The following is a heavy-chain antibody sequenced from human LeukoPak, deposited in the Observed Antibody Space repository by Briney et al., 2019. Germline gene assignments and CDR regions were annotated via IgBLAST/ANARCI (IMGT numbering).Heavy chain of an antibody. V-gene: IGHV4-39*01. CDR3: ARYHSGSSKYNWFDP. D-gene: IGHD1-26*01. CDR1: GGSISSSSYY. CDR2: IFYSGST. Sequence: SETLSLTCTVSGGSISSSSYYWAWIRQPPGKELKWIGSIFYSGSTYYNPSLRGRVTISVDTSQNQFSLRLSSVTAADTAVYYCARYHSGSSKYNWFDPWGQGTLVTVSS. J-gene: IGHJ5*02.